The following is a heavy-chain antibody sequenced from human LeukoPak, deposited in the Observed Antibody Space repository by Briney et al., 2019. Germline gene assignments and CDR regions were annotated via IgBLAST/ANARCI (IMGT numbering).Heavy chain of an antibody. CDR1: GFTFSSYW. J-gene: IGHJ4*02. V-gene: IGHV3-7*01. D-gene: IGHD2-21*02. CDR2: IKQDGSEK. CDR3: AGDSPNCGGDCYYFDY. Sequence: PGGSLRLSCAASGFTFSSYWMSWVRQAPGKGLEWVANIKQDGSEKYYVDSVKGRFTISRDNAKNSLYLQMNSLRAEDTAVYYCAGDSPNCGGDCYYFDYWGQGTLVTVSS.